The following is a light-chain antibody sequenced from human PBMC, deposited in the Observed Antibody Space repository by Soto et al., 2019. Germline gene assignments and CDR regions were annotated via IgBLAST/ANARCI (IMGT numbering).Light chain of an antibody. CDR1: QGIGND. CDR2: AAS. Sequence: AIQLTQSPSSLSASVGDTVTITCRASQGIGNDLGWYQRKSGKAPKLLIYAASNLQSAVPSRFSGSGSGTDFTLTISGLQPEDVATYYCLQDNNYPLTFGGGTKVDIK. V-gene: IGKV1-6*01. CDR3: LQDNNYPLT. J-gene: IGKJ4*01.